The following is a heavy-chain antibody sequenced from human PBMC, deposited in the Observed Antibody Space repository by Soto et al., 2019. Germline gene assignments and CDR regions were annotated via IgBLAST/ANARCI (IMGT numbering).Heavy chain of an antibody. V-gene: IGHV1-18*01. J-gene: IGHJ4*02. CDR2: ISAYNGNT. Sequence: ASVKVSCKASGYTFTSYGISWVRQAPGQGLEWMGWISAYNGNTNYAQKLQGRVTMTTDTSTSTAYMELRSLRSDDTAVYYCARQGWKYSYGTNFDYWGQGTLVTVSS. CDR1: GYTFTSYG. CDR3: ARQGWKYSYGTNFDY. D-gene: IGHD5-18*01.